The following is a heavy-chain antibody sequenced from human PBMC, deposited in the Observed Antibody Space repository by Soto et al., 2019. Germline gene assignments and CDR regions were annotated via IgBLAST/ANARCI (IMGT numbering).Heavy chain of an antibody. CDR1: GFTFSRYW. CDR2: INTDGSST. CDR3: AREGWGY. J-gene: IGHJ4*02. V-gene: IGHV3-74*01. D-gene: IGHD6-19*01. Sequence: EVQLVESGGGLVQPGGSLRPSCADSGFTFSRYWMHWVRQAPGKGLMWVSRINTDGSSTSYADSVKGRFAISRDNAKNTLYLEMNSLRAEDSAVYFCAREGWGYWGQGTLVTVSS.